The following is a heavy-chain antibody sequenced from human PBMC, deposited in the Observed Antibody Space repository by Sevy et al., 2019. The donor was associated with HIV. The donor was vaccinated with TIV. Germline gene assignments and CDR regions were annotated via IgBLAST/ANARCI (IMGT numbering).Heavy chain of an antibody. CDR3: ARQDFCSSTSCYTWFDP. V-gene: IGHV5-51*01. D-gene: IGHD2-2*02. Sequence: GESLKISCKGSGYSFTSYWIGWVRQMPGKGLGWIVIIYPGDPDTRYSPSFQGQVTISAAKSITTDYLQWSSLKASDTAMYYCARQDFCSSTSCYTWFDPWGQGTLVTVSS. CDR2: IYPGDPDT. J-gene: IGHJ5*02. CDR1: GYSFTSYW.